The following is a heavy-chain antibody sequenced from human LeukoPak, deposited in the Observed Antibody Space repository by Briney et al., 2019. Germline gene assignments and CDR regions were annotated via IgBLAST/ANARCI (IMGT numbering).Heavy chain of an antibody. V-gene: IGHV3-64D*06. CDR1: GFTFNRFY. Sequence: GGSLRLSCSASGFTFNRFYLHWVRQAPGKGLEFVSHISSNGATTYYADSVKGRFTISRDNSKNTLYLQTSSLRADDTAVYYCVKDRSIAAPNNDFFDSWGQGALGTVSS. D-gene: IGHD6-6*01. CDR2: ISSNGATT. J-gene: IGHJ4*02. CDR3: VKDRSIAAPNNDFFDS.